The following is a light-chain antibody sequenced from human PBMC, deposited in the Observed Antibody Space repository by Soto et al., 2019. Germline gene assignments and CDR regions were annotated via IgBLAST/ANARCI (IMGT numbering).Light chain of an antibody. CDR1: QSVSSN. J-gene: IGKJ2*01. CDR2: GAS. Sequence: EIVMTQSPATLSVSPGERATLSCRASQSVSSNLAWSQQKPGQAPRLLIYGASTRATGTPARFSGSGSGTGFTLTISSLQSEDFAVVYCQQYNHWPSMYTFGQGTKLEIK. CDR3: QQYNHWPSMYT. V-gene: IGKV3-15*01.